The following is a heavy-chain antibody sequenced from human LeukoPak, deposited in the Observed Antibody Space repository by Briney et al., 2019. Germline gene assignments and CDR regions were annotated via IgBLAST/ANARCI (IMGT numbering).Heavy chain of an antibody. V-gene: IGHV4-61*02. CDR2: IYTSGST. CDR3: ARDGGYTYGYSHFDY. J-gene: IGHJ4*02. Sequence: PSETLSLTCTVSGGSIGKGSYYWSWIRQPAGKGLEWIGRIYTSGSTNYIPSLKSRVTITVDTSKNQFSLNLSSVTAADTAVYYCARDGGYTYGYSHFDYWGQGTLVTVSS. CDR1: GGSIGKGSYY. D-gene: IGHD5-18*01.